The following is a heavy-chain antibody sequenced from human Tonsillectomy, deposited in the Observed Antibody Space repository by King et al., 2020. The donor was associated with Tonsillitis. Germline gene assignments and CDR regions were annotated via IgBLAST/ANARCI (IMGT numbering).Heavy chain of an antibody. CDR2: ISGSGGST. J-gene: IGHJ6*02. D-gene: IGHD3-3*01. CDR3: AKDRDFWSPHGMDV. V-gene: IGHV3-23*04. Sequence: DVQLVESGGDLIQPGGSLRLSCAASGFTFSSYAMSWVRQAPGKGLDWVSGISGSGGSTYYADSVEGRFAISRDNSKNTLYLQMNSLRAEDTAVYYCAKDRDFWSPHGMDVWGQGTTVTVSS. CDR1: GFTFSSYA.